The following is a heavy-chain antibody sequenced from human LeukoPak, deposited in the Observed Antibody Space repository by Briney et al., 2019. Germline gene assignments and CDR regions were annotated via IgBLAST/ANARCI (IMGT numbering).Heavy chain of an antibody. CDR1: GFTFSRFA. V-gene: IGHV3-23*01. J-gene: IGHJ3*02. CDR2: ISGSGRSA. Sequence: GGSLRLSCEISGFTFSRFAMNWVRQAPGQGLEWISIISGSGRSAYYADSVNGRFIVSRDNFKNTVNLEMSSLRVEDTAVYYCVPEGFDIWGQGKMVTVSS. CDR3: VPEGFDI.